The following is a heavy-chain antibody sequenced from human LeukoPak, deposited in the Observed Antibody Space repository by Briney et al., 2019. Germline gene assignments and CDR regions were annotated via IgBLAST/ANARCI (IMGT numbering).Heavy chain of an antibody. J-gene: IGHJ6*02. Sequence: GGSLRLSCEGSGFTFSSHAMNWARQAPGKGLEWVASINHNGNVNYYVDSVKGRFTISRDNAKNSLYLQMSNLRAEDTAVYFCARGGGLDVWGQGATVTVSS. CDR1: GFTFSSHA. D-gene: IGHD3-16*01. CDR3: ARGGGLDV. V-gene: IGHV3-7*03. CDR2: INHNGNVN.